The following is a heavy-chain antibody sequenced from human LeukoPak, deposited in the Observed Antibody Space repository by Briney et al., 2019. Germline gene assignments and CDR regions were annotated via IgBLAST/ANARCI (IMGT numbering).Heavy chain of an antibody. D-gene: IGHD4-23*01. J-gene: IGHJ4*02. CDR2: IYTSGST. V-gene: IGHV4-4*09. Sequence: SETLSLTCAVYGGSFSGYYWSWIRQPPGKGLEWIGYIYTSGSTNYNPSLKSRVTISVDTSKNQFSLKLSSVTAADTAVYYCARDYGGNSPYYFDYWGQGTLVTVSS. CDR3: ARDYGGNSPYYFDY. CDR1: GGSFSGYY.